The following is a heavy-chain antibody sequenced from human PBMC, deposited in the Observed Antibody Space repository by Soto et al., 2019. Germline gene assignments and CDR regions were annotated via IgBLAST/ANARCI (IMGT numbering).Heavy chain of an antibody. J-gene: IGHJ3*02. CDR1: GFTFSNYA. CDR2: ISASGVST. V-gene: IGHV3-23*01. CDR3: AREVGAVHAFDI. D-gene: IGHD3-10*01. Sequence: PGGSLRLSRSASGFTFSNYAMGWVRQAPGKGLEWVSTISASGVSTYHADSVQGRFTVSRDNSKNTLYLQMNSLRAEDTAVYYCAREVGAVHAFDIWGQGTMVTVSS.